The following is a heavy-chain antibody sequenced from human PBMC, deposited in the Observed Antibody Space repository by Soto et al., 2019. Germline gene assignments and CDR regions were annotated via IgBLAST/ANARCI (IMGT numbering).Heavy chain of an antibody. D-gene: IGHD4-17*01. V-gene: IGHV5-51*01. J-gene: IGHJ6*02. CDR1: GFSFSKYK. CDR2: INPGDSDT. CDR3: ATSYGESYYYYHGMDV. Sequence: RGESLKISWEGSGFSFSKYKIGWVRQMPGKGLEWMGIINPGDSDTRYSPSFQGQVTISADKSISTAYLQWSTLKASDTATYYCATSYGESYYYYHGMDVWGHGTTVTVSS.